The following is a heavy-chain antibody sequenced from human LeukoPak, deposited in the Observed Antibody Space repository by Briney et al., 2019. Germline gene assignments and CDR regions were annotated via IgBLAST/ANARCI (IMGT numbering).Heavy chain of an antibody. D-gene: IGHD2-2*01. CDR3: AKDRGYCSSTSCSFDY. CDR2: ISGSGGST. CDR1: GFTFSSYA. J-gene: IGHJ4*02. Sequence: GGSLRLSCAASGFTFSSYAMSWVRQAPGKGLEWVSAISGSGGSTYYADSVKGRFTISRDNSKNTLYLQMNSLRAEDTAVYYCAKDRGYCSSTSCSFDYWGQGTLVTVSS. V-gene: IGHV3-23*01.